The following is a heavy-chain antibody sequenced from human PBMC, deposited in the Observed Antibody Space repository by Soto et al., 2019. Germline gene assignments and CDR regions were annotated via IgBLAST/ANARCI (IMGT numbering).Heavy chain of an antibody. Sequence: QVQLVQSGAEVKKPGASVTVSCKASGYTFTGYYIYWVRQATGQGPEWMGRINSNTGDTRDAQRFQGKVTMTSNTSINTGYMALRNLKSNDTVVYYWARTLGGAEYLQFWVKGTLVTVSS. D-gene: IGHD3-16*01. J-gene: IGHJ1*01. CDR1: GYTFTGYY. CDR2: INSNTGDT. CDR3: ARTLGGAEYLQF. V-gene: IGHV1-2*05.